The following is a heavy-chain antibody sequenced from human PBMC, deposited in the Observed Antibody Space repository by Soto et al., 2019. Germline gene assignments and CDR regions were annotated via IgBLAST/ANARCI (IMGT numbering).Heavy chain of an antibody. Sequence: EVQLVESGGGLVQPGGSLRLSCAASGFTFSSYWMSWVRQAPGKGLEWVANIKQDGSEKYYVDSVKGRFTISRDNAKNSLYLQMNSLRAEDTSVYYCARDGIAAAGNFDYWGQGTLVTVSS. V-gene: IGHV3-7*01. D-gene: IGHD6-13*01. J-gene: IGHJ4*02. CDR1: GFTFSSYW. CDR3: ARDGIAAAGNFDY. CDR2: IKQDGSEK.